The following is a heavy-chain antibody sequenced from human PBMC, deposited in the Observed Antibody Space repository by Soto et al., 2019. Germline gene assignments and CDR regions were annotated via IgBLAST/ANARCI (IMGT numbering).Heavy chain of an antibody. Sequence: PGGALRLSCAASGFTFSSYGRHLVRQAPGKGLEWVAVISYDGSNKYYADSVKGRFTISRDNSKNTLYLQMNSLRAEDTAVYYCAKYLAVTIFGVVITPLDYWVKGTLVTVSS. CDR3: AKYLAVTIFGVVITPLDY. J-gene: IGHJ4*02. D-gene: IGHD3-3*01. CDR2: ISYDGSNK. CDR1: GFTFSSYG. V-gene: IGHV3-30*18.